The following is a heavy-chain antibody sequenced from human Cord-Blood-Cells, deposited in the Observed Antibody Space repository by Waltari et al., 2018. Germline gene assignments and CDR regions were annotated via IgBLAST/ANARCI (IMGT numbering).Heavy chain of an antibody. CDR2: IYYSGST. CDR1: GGSISSGGYY. CDR3: ARGVAGKRGGIYGGYFDY. J-gene: IGHJ4*02. D-gene: IGHD4-17*01. V-gene: IGHV4-31*03. Sequence: TCTVSGGSISSGGYYWSWIRQHPGKGLEWIGYIYYSGSTYYNPSLKSRVTISVDTSKNQFSLKLSSVTAADTAVDYCARGVAGKRGGIYGGYFDYWGQGTLVTVSS.